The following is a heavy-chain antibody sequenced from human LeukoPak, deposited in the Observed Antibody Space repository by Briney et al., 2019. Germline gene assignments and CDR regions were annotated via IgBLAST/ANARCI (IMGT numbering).Heavy chain of an antibody. CDR1: GDSINSLDL. J-gene: IGHJ4*02. CDR2: INHSGST. D-gene: IGHD5-12*01. Sequence: SETLSLTCTVSGDSINSLDLWSWVRQPPGKGLEWIGEINHSGSTNYNPSLKGRVTISVDTSKNQFSLKLSSVTAADTAVYYCASRHSGYDSDFDYWGQGTLVTVSS. V-gene: IGHV4-4*02. CDR3: ASRHSGYDSDFDY.